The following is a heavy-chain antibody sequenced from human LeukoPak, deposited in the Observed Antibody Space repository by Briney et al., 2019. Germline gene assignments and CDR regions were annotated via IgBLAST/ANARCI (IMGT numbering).Heavy chain of an antibody. V-gene: IGHV3-73*01. CDR1: GFDFSDFD. J-gene: IGHJ4*02. D-gene: IGHD2-2*01. CDR2: IKTRSESHAT. CDR3: ARRDCSSFRCYSFDY. Sequence: PGGSLKLSCAASGFDFSDFDIHWVRQGSGKGLEWVARIKTRSESHATAHAAWVKGMFTISRDDSKKTAYLQMNSLKTADTAVYYCARRDCSSFRCYSFDYWGQGILVTVSS.